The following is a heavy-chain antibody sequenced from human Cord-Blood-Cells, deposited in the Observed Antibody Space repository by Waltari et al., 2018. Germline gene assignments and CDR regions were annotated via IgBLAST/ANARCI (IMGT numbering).Heavy chain of an antibody. D-gene: IGHD3-22*01. CDR1: GFTVSSNY. CDR2: SYSGGST. J-gene: IGHJ4*02. V-gene: IGHV3-53*01. Sequence: EVQLVESGGGLIQPGGSLRLSCAASGFTVSSNYMSWVRQAPGKGLGWVSVSYSGGSTYYADSVKGRFTISRDNSKNTLYLQMNSLRAEDTAVYYCARGDYDSSGYYFDYWGQGTLVTVSS. CDR3: ARGDYDSSGYYFDY.